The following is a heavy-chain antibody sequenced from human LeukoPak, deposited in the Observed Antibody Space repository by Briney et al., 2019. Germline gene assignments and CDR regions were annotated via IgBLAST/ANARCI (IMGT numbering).Heavy chain of an antibody. CDR2: VYYSGST. Sequence: SETLSLTCTVSGGPISGSSYSWGWIRQPPGKGLEWIGSVYYSGSTYYNPSLKSRVTISVDTSKNQFSLNRISVTAADTAYYMDVWGKRTTVTGSS. V-gene: IGHV4-39*07. J-gene: IGHJ6*03. CDR3: V. CDR1: GGPISGSSYS.